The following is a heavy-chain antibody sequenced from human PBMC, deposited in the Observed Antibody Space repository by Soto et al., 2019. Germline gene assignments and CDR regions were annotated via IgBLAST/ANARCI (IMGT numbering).Heavy chain of an antibody. D-gene: IGHD2-8*01. Sequence: ASVKISCNASGYTFTGYYMHWVRQAPGQGLEWMGLINPNSSGTNYAQKFQGWVTMTRDTSISTAYMELSRLRSDDTAVYYCERDVLGYCTHGVCHGEYYHCYGQDGGGQGTTVTVSS. CDR2: INPNSSGT. V-gene: IGHV1-2*04. CDR3: ERDVLGYCTHGVCHGEYYHCYGQDG. J-gene: IGHJ6*02. CDR1: GYTFTGYY.